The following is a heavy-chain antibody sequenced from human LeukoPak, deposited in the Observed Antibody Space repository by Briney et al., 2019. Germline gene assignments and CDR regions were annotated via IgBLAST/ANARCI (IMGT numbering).Heavy chain of an antibody. J-gene: IGHJ3*02. V-gene: IGHV1-2*02. Sequence: ASVKVSCKASGYTFSNFYIHWVRQAPGQGLEWMGWISPKSGGTNYAQKFQGRVTMTRDTSISTAYMELSRLRSDDTAVYYCAKSNGSGLIDIWGQGTMVTVSS. D-gene: IGHD3-10*01. CDR3: AKSNGSGLIDI. CDR2: ISPKSGGT. CDR1: GYTFSNFY.